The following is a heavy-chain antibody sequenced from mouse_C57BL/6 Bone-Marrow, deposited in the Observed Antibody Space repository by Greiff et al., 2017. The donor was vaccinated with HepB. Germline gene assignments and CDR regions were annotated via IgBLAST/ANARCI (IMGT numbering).Heavy chain of an antibody. CDR2: INPSSGYT. V-gene: IGHV1-4*01. Sequence: QVQLKESGAELARPGASVKMSCKASGYTFTSYTMHWVKQRPGQGLEWIGYINPSSGYTKYNQNFKDKATFTADKSSNTAYMQLSSLTSEDSAVYYCSKWLLYYAMDYWGQGTSVTVSS. CDR1: GYTFTSYT. D-gene: IGHD2-2*01. CDR3: SKWLLYYAMDY. J-gene: IGHJ4*01.